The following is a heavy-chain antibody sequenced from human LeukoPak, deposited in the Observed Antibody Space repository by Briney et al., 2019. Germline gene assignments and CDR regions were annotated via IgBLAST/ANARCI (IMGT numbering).Heavy chain of an antibody. J-gene: IGHJ5*02. CDR2: IYTSGST. D-gene: IGHD2-2*02. CDR3: ARGVVVVPAAIRSTYWFDP. Sequence: SETLSLTCTVSGGSISSYCWSWIRQPAGKGLEWIGRIYTSGSTNYNPSLKSRVTMSVDPSKNQFSLKLSSVTAADTAVYYCARGVVVVPAAIRSTYWFDPWGQGTLVTVSS. V-gene: IGHV4-4*07. CDR1: GGSISSYC.